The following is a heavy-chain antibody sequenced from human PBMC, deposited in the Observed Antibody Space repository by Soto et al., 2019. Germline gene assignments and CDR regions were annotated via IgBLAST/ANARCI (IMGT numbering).Heavy chain of an antibody. CDR3: ARDSGSSSSSYYYGMDV. J-gene: IGHJ6*02. D-gene: IGHD6-6*01. V-gene: IGHV3-53*01. CDR2: IYSGGST. Sequence: EVPLVESGGGLIQPGGSLRLSCAASGFTVSSNYMSWVRQAPGKGLEWVSVIYSGGSTYYADSVKGRFTISRDNSKNTLYLQMNSLRAEDTAVYYCARDSGSSSSSYYYGMDVWGQGTTVTVSS. CDR1: GFTVSSNY.